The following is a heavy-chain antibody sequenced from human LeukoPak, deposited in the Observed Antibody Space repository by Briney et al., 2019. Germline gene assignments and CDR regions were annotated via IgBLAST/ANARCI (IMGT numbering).Heavy chain of an antibody. CDR2: INPNSGGT. CDR3: ARNIWFGESADAFDI. J-gene: IGHJ3*02. V-gene: IGHV1-2*02. Sequence: GESLKISCKGSGYSFTSYWIGWVRRPPGQGLEWMGWINPNSGGTNYAQKFQGRVTMTRDKSIRTAYMELSRLTSDDTAVYYCARNIWFGESADAFDIWGQGTMVTVSS. CDR1: GYSFTSYW. D-gene: IGHD3-10*01.